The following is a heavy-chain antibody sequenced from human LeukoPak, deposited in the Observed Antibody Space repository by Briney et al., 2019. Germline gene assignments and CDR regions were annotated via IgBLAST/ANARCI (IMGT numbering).Heavy chain of an antibody. D-gene: IGHD5-24*01. CDR2: ISSSSSYI. CDR3: ARAFGDGYNY. CDR1: GFSFNNFA. J-gene: IGHJ4*02. V-gene: IGHV3-21*01. Sequence: RGSLRLSCAASGFSFNNFAMSWVRQAPGKGLEWVSSISSSSSYIYYADSVKGRFTISRDNAKNSLYLQMNSLRAEDTAVYYCARAFGDGYNYWGQGTLVTVSS.